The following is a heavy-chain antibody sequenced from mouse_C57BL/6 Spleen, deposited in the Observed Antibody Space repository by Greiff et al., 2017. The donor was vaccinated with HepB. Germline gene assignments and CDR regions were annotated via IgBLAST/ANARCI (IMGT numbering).Heavy chain of an antibody. CDR1: GYTFTDYE. CDR3: TRPFYGNYDNYAMDY. J-gene: IGHJ4*01. CDR2: IDPETGGT. Sequence: LQESGAELVRPGASVTLSCKASGYTFTDYEMHWVKQTPVHGLEWIGAIDPETGGTAYNQKFKGKAILTADKSSSTAYMELRSLTSEDSAVYYCTRPFYGNYDNYAMDYWVQGTSVTVSS. V-gene: IGHV1-15*01. D-gene: IGHD2-10*01.